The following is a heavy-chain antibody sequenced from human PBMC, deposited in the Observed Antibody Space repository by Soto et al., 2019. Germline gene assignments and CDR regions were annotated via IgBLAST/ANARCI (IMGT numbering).Heavy chain of an antibody. CDR1: GYSFAGYY. CDR3: ARPRIRLELPVHVY. J-gene: IGHJ4*02. CDR2: INPNSGGT. V-gene: IGHV1-2*04. Sequence: ASVKVSCKASGYSFAGYYMHWVRQAPGQGLEWMGWINPNSGGTNYAQKFQGWVTMTRDTSISTAYMELSRLRSDDTAVYYCARPRIRLELPVHVYWGQGTLVTVSS. D-gene: IGHD1-7*01.